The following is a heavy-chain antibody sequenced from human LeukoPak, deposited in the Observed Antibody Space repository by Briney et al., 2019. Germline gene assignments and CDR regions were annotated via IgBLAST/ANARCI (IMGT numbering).Heavy chain of an antibody. D-gene: IGHD2-15*01. CDR3: ARLKGYCSGGSCYSHFDY. V-gene: IGHV1-2*04. CDR1: GYTFTGYY. J-gene: IGHJ4*02. CDR2: INPNSGGT. Sequence: ASVKVSCKASGYTFTGYYMHWVRQAPGQGLEWMGWINPNSGGTNYAQKFQGWVTMTRDTSISTAYMELSRLRSDDTAVYYCARLKGYCSGGSCYSHFDYWGQGTLVTVSS.